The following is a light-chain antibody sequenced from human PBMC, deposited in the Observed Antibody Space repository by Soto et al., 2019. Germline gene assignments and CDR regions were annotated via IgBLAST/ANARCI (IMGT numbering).Light chain of an antibody. J-gene: IGKJ1*01. CDR1: QSLLYRNGHNY. CDR2: LGS. CDR3: MQALQMRT. V-gene: IGKV2-28*01. Sequence: DIVMTQSPLSLPVTLGEPASISCRSSQSLLYRNGHNYLDWYLQKPGQSPQLLIYLGSNRASGVPDRFSGSGSGTDFTLKISRVEAEDVGVYYCMQALQMRTFGQGTKVEIK.